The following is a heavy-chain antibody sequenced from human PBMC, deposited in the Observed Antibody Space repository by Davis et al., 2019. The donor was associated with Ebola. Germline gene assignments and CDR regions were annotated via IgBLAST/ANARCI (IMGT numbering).Heavy chain of an antibody. CDR3: AREWRYYDSSHFDY. J-gene: IGHJ4*02. V-gene: IGHV1-2*02. D-gene: IGHD3-22*01. CDR1: GYTFTGYY. Sequence: ASVKVSCKASGYTFTGYYMHWVRQAPGQGLEWMGWINPNSGGTNYAQKFQGRVTMTRDTSISTAYMELSRLRSDDTAVYYCAREWRYYDSSHFDYWGQGTLGTVSS. CDR2: INPNSGGT.